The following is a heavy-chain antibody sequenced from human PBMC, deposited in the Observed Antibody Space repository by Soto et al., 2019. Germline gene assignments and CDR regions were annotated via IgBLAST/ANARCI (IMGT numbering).Heavy chain of an antibody. Sequence: QLQLQESGPGLVKPSETLSLTCTVSGGSISSSSYYWGWIRQPPGKGLEWIGSIYYSGSTYYNPSLKSRVTISVDTSKNQFSLKLSSVTAADTAVYYCARHLDSSSWYPYYYYGMDVWGQGTTVTVSS. D-gene: IGHD6-13*01. CDR1: GGSISSSSYY. CDR3: ARHLDSSSWYPYYYYGMDV. CDR2: IYYSGST. J-gene: IGHJ6*02. V-gene: IGHV4-39*01.